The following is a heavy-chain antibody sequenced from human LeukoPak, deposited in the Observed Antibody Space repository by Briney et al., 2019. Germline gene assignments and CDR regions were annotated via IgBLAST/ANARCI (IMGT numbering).Heavy chain of an antibody. V-gene: IGHV3-23*01. CDR3: ARKTATQNFDS. D-gene: IGHD2-21*02. CDR1: GFTFSNYA. Sequence: GGSLRLSCAASGFTFSNYAMTWVRQAQGRGLEWVSIIGISDNTYYADSVKGRFTISRDSSKNTLYLQMNSLRAEDTALYYCARKTATQNFDSWGQGTLVTVSS. J-gene: IGHJ4*02. CDR2: IGISDNT.